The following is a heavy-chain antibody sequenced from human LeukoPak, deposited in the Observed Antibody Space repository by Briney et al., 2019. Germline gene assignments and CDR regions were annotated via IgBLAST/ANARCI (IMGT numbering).Heavy chain of an antibody. CDR3: ARRDYGGKHFDY. Sequence: GESLKISCKGSGYIFTSYWVAWVRQMPGKGLEWMGIIDPDDSDTRYSPSFQGQVTISADKSISTAYLQWSSLKASDTAMYYCARRDYGGKHFDYWGQGTLVTVSS. CDR1: GYIFTSYW. J-gene: IGHJ4*02. V-gene: IGHV5-51*01. CDR2: IDPDDSDT. D-gene: IGHD4-23*01.